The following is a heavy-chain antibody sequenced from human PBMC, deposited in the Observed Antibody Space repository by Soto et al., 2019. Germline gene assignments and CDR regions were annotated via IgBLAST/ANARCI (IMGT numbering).Heavy chain of an antibody. D-gene: IGHD3-22*01. CDR1: GGSISSYY. V-gene: IGHV4-59*01. CDR2: IYYSGST. J-gene: IGHJ6*02. Sequence: NPSETLSLTCTVSGGSISSYYCSWIRQPPGKGLEWIGYIYYSGSTNYTPALKSRVTISVATSKYPFSLNLSSVTAADTAVFYCTRTAGYYDSSGYYSGYYYYGMDVWGRGTTVTVSS. CDR3: TRTAGYYDSSGYYSGYYYYGMDV.